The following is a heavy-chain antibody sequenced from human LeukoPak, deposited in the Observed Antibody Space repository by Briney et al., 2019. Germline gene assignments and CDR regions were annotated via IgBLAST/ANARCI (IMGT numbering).Heavy chain of an antibody. CDR2: INHSGST. CDR1: GGSFGGYY. Sequence: PSETLSLTCAVYGGSFGGYYWSWIRQPPGKGLEWIGEINHSGSTNYNPSLKSRVTISVDTSKNQFSLKLSSVTAADTAVYYCARPLYSSGWYPLGYWGQGTLVTVSS. CDR3: ARPLYSSGWYPLGY. J-gene: IGHJ4*02. V-gene: IGHV4-34*01. D-gene: IGHD6-19*01.